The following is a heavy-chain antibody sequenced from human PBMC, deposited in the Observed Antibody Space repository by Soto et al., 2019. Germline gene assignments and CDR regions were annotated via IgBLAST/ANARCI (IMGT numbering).Heavy chain of an antibody. CDR3: AGGMAPIELDF. CDR2: IYYSGYT. CDR1: GGSMSRYY. J-gene: IGHJ4*02. V-gene: IGHV4-59*01. D-gene: IGHD3-16*01. Sequence: SETLSLTCTVSGGSMSRYYWIWIRQAPGKGLEWIGYIYYSGYTKYDPSLKSRVTMSVDTSKNQFSLKLSSVTAADTAVYYCAGGMAPIELDFWGQGTLVTSPQ.